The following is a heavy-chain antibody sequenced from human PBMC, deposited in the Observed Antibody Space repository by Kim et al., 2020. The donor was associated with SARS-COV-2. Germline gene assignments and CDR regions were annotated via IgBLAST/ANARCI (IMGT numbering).Heavy chain of an antibody. V-gene: IGHV4-59*01. J-gene: IGHJ4*02. CDR3: ARARGSGSYRYFDY. D-gene: IGHD3-10*01. Sequence: NPSLKSRVTISVDTSKNQFSLKLSSVTAADTAVYYCARARGSGSYRYFDYWGQGTLVTVSS.